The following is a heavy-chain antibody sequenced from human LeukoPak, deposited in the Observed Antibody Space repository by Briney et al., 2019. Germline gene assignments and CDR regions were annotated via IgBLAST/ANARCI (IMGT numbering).Heavy chain of an antibody. D-gene: IGHD1-26*01. CDR2: IYYSGST. V-gene: IGHV4-59*12. CDR1: GGSISSYY. J-gene: IGHJ5*02. Sequence: SETLSLTCTVSGGSISSYYWSWIRQPPGKGLEWIGYIYYSGSTNYNPSLKSRVTISVDTSKNQFSLQLNSVTPEDTAVYYCARASGSYFGYNWFDPWGQGTLVTVSS. CDR3: ARASGSYFGYNWFDP.